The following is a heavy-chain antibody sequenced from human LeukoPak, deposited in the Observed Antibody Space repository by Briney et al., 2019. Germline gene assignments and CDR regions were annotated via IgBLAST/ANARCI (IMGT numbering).Heavy chain of an antibody. D-gene: IGHD2-8*01. CDR2: INAGNGNT. V-gene: IGHV1-3*01. Sequence: GASVKVSCKASGYTFTSCAVHWVRQAPGQRFEWMGWINAGNGNTKYSQKFQGRVTITRDTSASTVYMELSSLRSEDTAVYYCARESVYGRRFDPWGQGTLVTVSS. J-gene: IGHJ5*02. CDR1: GYTFTSCA. CDR3: ARESVYGRRFDP.